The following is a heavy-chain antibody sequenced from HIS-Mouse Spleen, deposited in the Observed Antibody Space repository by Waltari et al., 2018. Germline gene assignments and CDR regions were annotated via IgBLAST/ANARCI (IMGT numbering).Heavy chain of an antibody. CDR3: AREIPYSSSWYDWYFDL. D-gene: IGHD6-13*01. V-gene: IGHV4-39*07. J-gene: IGHJ2*01. CDR2: IYYSGST. CDR1: GGSISSSSYY. Sequence: QLQLQESGPGLVKPSETLSLTCTVSGGSISSSSYYWGWVRQPPGKGLEWIGSIYYSGSTYYTPSLKRRVTISVATSKNQFSLKLSSVTAADTAVYYCAREIPYSSSWYDWYFDLWGRGTLVTVSS.